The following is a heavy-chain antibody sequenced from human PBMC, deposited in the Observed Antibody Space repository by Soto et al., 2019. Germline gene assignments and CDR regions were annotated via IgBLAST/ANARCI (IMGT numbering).Heavy chain of an antibody. V-gene: IGHV3-30-3*01. J-gene: IGHJ6*02. CDR3: ARANYYGSGSYDGIDV. Sequence: QVPLVESGGGVVQPGRSLRLSCAASGFTFSSYGMHWVRQAPGKGLEWVAVISYDGSNKYYADSVKGRFTISRDNSKNTLYLQMNSLRAEDTAVYYCARANYYGSGSYDGIDVWGQGTTVTVSS. D-gene: IGHD3-10*01. CDR2: ISYDGSNK. CDR1: GFTFSSYG.